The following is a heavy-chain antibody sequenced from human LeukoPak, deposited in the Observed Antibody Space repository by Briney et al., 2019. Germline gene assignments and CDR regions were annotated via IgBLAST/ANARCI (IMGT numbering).Heavy chain of an antibody. J-gene: IGHJ3*02. CDR3: ARDFSGRGDAFDI. CDR1: GFTVSGNY. Sequence: GGSLSLSCAASGFTVSGNYMSWVGRAPGKGLEWVSVIYSDGNTYYADSVKGRFTISRDNSKNTLYLQMNSLRAEDTAVYYCARDFSGRGDAFDIWGQGTMVTVSS. D-gene: IGHD1-26*01. V-gene: IGHV3-53*01. CDR2: IYSDGNT.